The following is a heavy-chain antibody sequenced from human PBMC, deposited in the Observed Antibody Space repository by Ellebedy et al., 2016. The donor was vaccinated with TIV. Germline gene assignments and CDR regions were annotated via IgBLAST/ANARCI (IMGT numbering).Heavy chain of an antibody. J-gene: IGHJ6*02. CDR2: IATDGSST. Sequence: PGGSLRLSCAASGFTFSGYWMHWVRQPPGKGLVWVSRIATDGSSTTYADSLKGRFSISRDNAKNTLYLHMSSLRAEDTAVYYCVRDKQDYGGGYYFDGMDVWGQGTMVTISS. V-gene: IGHV3-74*01. D-gene: IGHD4-23*01. CDR3: VRDKQDYGGGYYFDGMDV. CDR1: GFTFSGYW.